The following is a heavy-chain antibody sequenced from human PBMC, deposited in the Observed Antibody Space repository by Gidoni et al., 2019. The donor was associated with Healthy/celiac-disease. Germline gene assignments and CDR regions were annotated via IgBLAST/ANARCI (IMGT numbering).Heavy chain of an antibody. D-gene: IGHD6-13*01. J-gene: IGHJ4*02. Sequence: EVLLLESGGGLVQPGGSLRLSCAASGFTFSSYAMSWVRQAPGKGLEWVSAISGSGGSTYYADSVKGRFTISRDNSKNTLYLQMNSLRAEDTAVYYCAKGPGSGTDYFDYWGQGTLVTVSS. CDR2: ISGSGGST. V-gene: IGHV3-23*01. CDR1: GFTFSSYA. CDR3: AKGPGSGTDYFDY.